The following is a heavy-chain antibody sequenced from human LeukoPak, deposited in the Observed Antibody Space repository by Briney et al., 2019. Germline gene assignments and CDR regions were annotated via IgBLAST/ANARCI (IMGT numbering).Heavy chain of an antibody. V-gene: IGHV1-8*03. CDR3: AKRRPGGNSGRGWFDP. D-gene: IGHD4-23*01. CDR1: GYTFTSYD. J-gene: IGHJ5*02. CDR2: MNPNSGNT. Sequence: ASVKVSCKASGYTFTSYDINWVRQATGQGLEWMGWMNPNSGNTGYAQKFQGRVTITRNTSKTTVYMELSSLRSEDTAVYYCAKRRPGGNSGRGWFDPWGQGTLVTVSS.